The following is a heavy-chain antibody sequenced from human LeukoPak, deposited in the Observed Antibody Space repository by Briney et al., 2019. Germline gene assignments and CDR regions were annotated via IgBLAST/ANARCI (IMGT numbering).Heavy chain of an antibody. CDR1: GFTFSSYA. Sequence: GGSLRLSCAASGFTFSSYAMSWVRQAPGKGLEWVSAISGSGGSTYYADSVKGRFTISRDNSKNTLYLQMNSLRAEDTAVYYCARVKYSSSYNWFDPWGQGTLVTVPS. CDR2: ISGSGGST. J-gene: IGHJ5*02. V-gene: IGHV3-23*01. CDR3: ARVKYSSSYNWFDP. D-gene: IGHD6-6*01.